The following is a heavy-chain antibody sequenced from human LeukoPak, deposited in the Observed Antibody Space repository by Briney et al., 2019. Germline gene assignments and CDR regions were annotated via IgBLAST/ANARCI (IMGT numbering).Heavy chain of an antibody. J-gene: IGHJ4*02. V-gene: IGHV4-31*03. D-gene: IGHD6-13*01. CDR3: AGISSWYGVAFDY. CDR2: IYYSGST. Sequence: SQTLSLTCTVSGGSISSGCYYWSWIRQHPGKGLEWIGYIYYSGSTYYNPSLKSRVTISVDTSKNQFSLKLSSVTAADTAVYYCAGISSWYGVAFDYWGQGTLVTVSS. CDR1: GGSISSGCYY.